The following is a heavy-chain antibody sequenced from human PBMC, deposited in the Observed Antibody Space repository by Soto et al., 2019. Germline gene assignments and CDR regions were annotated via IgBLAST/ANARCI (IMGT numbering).Heavy chain of an antibody. V-gene: IGHV1-69*12. CDR1: GGTFSSYA. J-gene: IGHJ6*02. D-gene: IGHD2-2*01. CDR2: IIPIFGTA. CDR3: AGAGYCISTSCLAGMDV. Sequence: QVQLVQSGAEVKKPGSSVKVSCKASGGTFSSYAISWVRQAPGQGLEWMGGIIPIFGTANYAQKFQGRVTITANASLSKXYMEMSSLRSEDTAVYYCAGAGYCISTSCLAGMDVWGQGTTVTVSS.